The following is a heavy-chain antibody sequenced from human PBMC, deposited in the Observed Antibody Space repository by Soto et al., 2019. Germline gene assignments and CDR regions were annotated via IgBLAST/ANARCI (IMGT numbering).Heavy chain of an antibody. CDR1: CGSIISYY. CDR2: IYYSGST. V-gene: IGHV4-59*01. J-gene: IGHJ5*02. D-gene: IGHD5-18*01. Sequence: NPSKTLSLTCTFSCGSIISYYWSWIRQPPGKGLEWIGYIYYSGSTNYNPSLKSRVTISVDTSKNQFSLKLSSVTAADTAVYYCARSGGEWKQINWFDPWGQGTLVTVSS. CDR3: ARSGGEWKQINWFDP.